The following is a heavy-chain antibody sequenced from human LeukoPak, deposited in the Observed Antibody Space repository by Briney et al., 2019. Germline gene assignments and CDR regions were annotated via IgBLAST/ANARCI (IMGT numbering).Heavy chain of an antibody. J-gene: IGHJ4*02. CDR1: GYTLTELS. CDR3: ATYYYYDSSGYLVDDY. CDR2: FDPEDGET. Sequence: ASVKVSCKVSGYTLTELSMHWVRQAPGKGLEWMGGFDPEDGETIYAQKFQGRVTMTEDTSTDTAYMELSSLRSEDTAVYYCATYYYYDSSGYLVDDYWGQGTLVTVSS. D-gene: IGHD3-22*01. V-gene: IGHV1-24*01.